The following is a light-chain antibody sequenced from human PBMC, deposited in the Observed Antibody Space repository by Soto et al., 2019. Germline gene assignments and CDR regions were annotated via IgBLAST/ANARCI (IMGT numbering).Light chain of an antibody. CDR1: LSLVFSDGITY. V-gene: IGKV2-30*01. CDR3: MQGIYWPPYT. Sequence: AVLTQSPLSLPVTVGQPASISCRSSLSLVFSDGITYLGWFHQRPGQSPRRLIYKVSNRDSGVPDRFSGSGSVTDFTLKISRVEAEDVGIYYCMQGIYWPPYTFGQGTKLDLK. J-gene: IGKJ2*01. CDR2: KVS.